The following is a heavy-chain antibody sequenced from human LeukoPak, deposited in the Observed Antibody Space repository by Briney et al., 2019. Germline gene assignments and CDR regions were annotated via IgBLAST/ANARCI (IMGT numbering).Heavy chain of an antibody. CDR3: ARLTTGRFDP. Sequence: PSETLSLTCAVYGGSFSGYYWSWIRQPPGKGLEWIGEINHSGSTNYNPSLKSRVTISVDTSKNQFSLKLSSVTAADTAVYYCARLTTGRFDPWGQGTLVTVSS. D-gene: IGHD4-11*01. V-gene: IGHV4-34*01. CDR1: GGSFSGYY. J-gene: IGHJ5*02. CDR2: INHSGST.